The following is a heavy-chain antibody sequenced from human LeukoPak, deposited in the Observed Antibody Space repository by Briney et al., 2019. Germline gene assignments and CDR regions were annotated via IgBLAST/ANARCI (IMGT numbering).Heavy chain of an antibody. CDR1: GFTFSDHY. J-gene: IGHJ4*02. D-gene: IGHD4/OR15-4a*01. V-gene: IGHV3-11*04. CDR2: IGDSGTPI. Sequence: GGSLRLSCAASGFTFSDHYMSWIRQAPGKGLEWVSYIGDSGTPIYYADSVKGRFTVSRDNAKNSLFLQMDSLRAEDTALYYCARDRRPSVYGGLDNWGQGALVTVSS. CDR3: ARDRRPSVYGGLDN.